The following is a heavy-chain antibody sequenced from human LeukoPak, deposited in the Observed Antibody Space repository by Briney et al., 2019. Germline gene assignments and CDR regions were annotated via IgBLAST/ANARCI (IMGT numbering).Heavy chain of an antibody. J-gene: IGHJ4*02. Sequence: ASVKVSCKASGGTFSIYAISWVRQAPGQGLEWMGRIIPIFGTANYAQKFQGRVTITTDESTSTAYMELSSLRSEDTAVYYCAREFKGSGKSSFDYWGQGTLVTVSS. D-gene: IGHD3-10*01. V-gene: IGHV1-69*05. CDR2: IIPIFGTA. CDR3: AREFKGSGKSSFDY. CDR1: GGTFSIYA.